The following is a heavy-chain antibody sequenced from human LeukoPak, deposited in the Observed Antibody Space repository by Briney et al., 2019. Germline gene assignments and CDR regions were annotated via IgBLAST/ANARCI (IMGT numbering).Heavy chain of an antibody. Sequence: SVKVSCKASGGTFSSYAISWVRQAPGQGLEWMGGIIPIFGTANYAQKFQGRVTITADGSTSTAYMELSSLRSEDTAVYYCGVNYYYYGMDVWGQGTTVTVSS. V-gene: IGHV1-69*13. CDR3: GVNYYYYGMDV. CDR1: GGTFSSYA. J-gene: IGHJ6*02. D-gene: IGHD2-21*01. CDR2: IIPIFGTA.